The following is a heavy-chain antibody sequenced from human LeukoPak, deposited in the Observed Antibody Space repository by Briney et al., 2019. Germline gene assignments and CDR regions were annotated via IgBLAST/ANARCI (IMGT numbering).Heavy chain of an antibody. V-gene: IGHV1-18*01. J-gene: IGHJ4*02. CDR1: GYSFDNYG. CDR3: ASYRSGYRGWFDY. Sequence: GASVKVSCKASGYSFDNYGISWVRQAPGQGLEWMGWISAYNGNTHYAQRFQGRVTMITAISTSTAYMELRSLRSDDTAVYYCASYRSGYRGWFDYWGQGTMVTVSS. D-gene: IGHD3-22*01. CDR2: ISAYNGNT.